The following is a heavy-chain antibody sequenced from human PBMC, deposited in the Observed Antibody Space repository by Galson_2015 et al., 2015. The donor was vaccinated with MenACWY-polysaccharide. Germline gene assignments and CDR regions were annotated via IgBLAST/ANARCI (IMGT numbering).Heavy chain of an antibody. CDR3: ARKNNWNDGVYYFDS. Sequence: PALVKPTQTLTLTCTFSGFSLSTSGVGVSWIRQPPGKALEWLALIYWDDDKRYNPSLKSRLTITKDTSKKQVVLTMTNMDPVDTATYYCARKNNWNDGVYYFDSWGQGTLVTVSS. D-gene: IGHD1-20*01. V-gene: IGHV2-5*02. CDR1: GFSLSTSGVG. CDR2: IYWDDDK. J-gene: IGHJ4*02.